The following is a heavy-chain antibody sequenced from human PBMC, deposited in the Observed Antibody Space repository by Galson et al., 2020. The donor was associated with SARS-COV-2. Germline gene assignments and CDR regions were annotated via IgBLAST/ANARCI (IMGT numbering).Heavy chain of an antibody. J-gene: IGHJ5*02. D-gene: IGHD3-3*01. CDR1: GFTFSSYW. CDR3: ARVGDDFWSGYGWFDP. CDR2: IKQDGSEK. V-gene: IGHV3-7*03. Sequence: GGSLRLSCAASGFTFSSYWMSWVRQAPGKGLEWVANIKQDGSEKYYVDSVKGRFTIYRDNAKNSLYLQMNSLRAEDTAVYYCARVGDDFWSGYGWFDPWGQGTLVTVSS.